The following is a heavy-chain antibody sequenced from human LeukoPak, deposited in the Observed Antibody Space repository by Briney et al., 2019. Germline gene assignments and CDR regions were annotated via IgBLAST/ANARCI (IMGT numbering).Heavy chain of an antibody. J-gene: IGHJ6*03. CDR2: IRYDGSNK. CDR1: GFTFSSYG. Sequence: GGSLRLSCAASGFTFSSYGMHWVRQAPGKGLEWVAFIRYDGSNKYYADSVKGRFTISRDNSKNTLYLQMNSLRAEDTAVYFCSKDVTEYDILTGYFPGYYYYMDVWGKGTTVTVSS. D-gene: IGHD3-9*01. V-gene: IGHV3-30*02. CDR3: SKDVTEYDILTGYFPGYYYYMDV.